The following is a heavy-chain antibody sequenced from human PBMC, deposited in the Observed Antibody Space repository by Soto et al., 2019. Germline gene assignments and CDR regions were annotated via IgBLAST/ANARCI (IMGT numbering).Heavy chain of an antibody. CDR1: GFTFSSYA. CDR3: AKEWVYDSSGWSFDY. D-gene: IGHD3-22*01. J-gene: IGHJ4*02. Sequence: GGSLRLSCAASGFTFSSYAMHWVRQAPGKGLEWVAVISYDGSNKYYADSVKGRFTISRDNSKNTLYLQMNSLRAEDTAVYYCAKEWVYDSSGWSFDYWGQGT. V-gene: IGHV3-30-3*01. CDR2: ISYDGSNK.